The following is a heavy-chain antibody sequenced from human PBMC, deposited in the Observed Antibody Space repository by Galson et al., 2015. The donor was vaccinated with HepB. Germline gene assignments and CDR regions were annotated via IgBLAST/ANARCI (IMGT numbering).Heavy chain of an antibody. D-gene: IGHD6-19*01. CDR1: GFTFSSYA. CDR3: AKDDLPEDSSGWYGWFRYYYGMDV. V-gene: IGHV3-23*01. CDR2: VSGRGDNT. Sequence: SLRLSCAASGFTFSSYAMNWVRQAPGKGLEWVSGVSGRGDNTYYADSVKGHFTISRDNSKNTLYLQMNSLKPEDTAVYYCAKDDLPEDSSGWYGWFRYYYGMDVWGQGTSVTVSS. J-gene: IGHJ6*02.